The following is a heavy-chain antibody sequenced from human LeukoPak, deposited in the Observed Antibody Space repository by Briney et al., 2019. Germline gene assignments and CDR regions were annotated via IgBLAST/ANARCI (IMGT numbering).Heavy chain of an antibody. CDR1: GFTFSSYA. J-gene: IGHJ4*02. Sequence: GGSLRLSCAASGFTFSSYAMHWVRQAPGKGLEWVAVISYDGSNKYYADSVKGRFTISRDNAKNSLYLQMNSLRAEDTAVYYCARDGGRRDDYWGQGTLVTVSS. CDR3: ARDGGRRDDY. D-gene: IGHD5-24*01. V-gene: IGHV3-30*04. CDR2: ISYDGSNK.